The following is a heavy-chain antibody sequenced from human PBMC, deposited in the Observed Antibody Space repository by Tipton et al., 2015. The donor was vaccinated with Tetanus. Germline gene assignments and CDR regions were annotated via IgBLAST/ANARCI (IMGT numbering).Heavy chain of an antibody. CDR2: IYYSGST. V-gene: IGHV4-59*08. CDR3: ARPHYQYWYFDL. CDR1: GFTFSSYA. D-gene: IGHD2-2*01. Sequence: LRLSCAASGFTFSSYAMSWIRQPPGKGLEWIGYIYYSGSTNYNPSLKSRVTISVDTSKNQFSLKLSSVTAADTAVYYCARPHYQYWYFDLWGRGTLVTVSS. J-gene: IGHJ2*01.